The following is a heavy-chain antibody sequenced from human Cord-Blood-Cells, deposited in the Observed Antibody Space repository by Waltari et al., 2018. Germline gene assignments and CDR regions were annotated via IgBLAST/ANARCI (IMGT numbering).Heavy chain of an antibody. D-gene: IGHD4-4*01. V-gene: IGHV1-69*01. J-gene: IGHJ6*02. Sequence: QVQLVQSGAEVKKPGSSVKVSCKASGGTFSSYAISWVRQAPGQGLEWMGGIIPLFGTANYVQKFQGRVTITADEATSTAYKELSSLRSEDTAVYYCARGASTVTTYKDYYYGMDVWGQGTTVTVSS. CDR3: ARGASTVTTYKDYYYGMDV. CDR2: IIPLFGTA. CDR1: GGTFSSYA.